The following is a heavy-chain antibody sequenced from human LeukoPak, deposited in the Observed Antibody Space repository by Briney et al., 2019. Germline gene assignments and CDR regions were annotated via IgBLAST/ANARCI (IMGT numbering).Heavy chain of an antibody. V-gene: IGHV1-46*01. D-gene: IGHD2-15*01. CDR3: ARRYCSGGSCYGGVLDY. CDR1: GYTFTSNY. CDR2: ISPSGGST. Sequence: GASVKVSCKAFGYTFTSNYMHWVRQAPGQGPEWMGVISPSGGSTTYAQKLQGRVTMTTDTSTSTAYMELRSLRSDDTAVYYCARRYCSGGSCYGGVLDYWGQGTLVTVSS. J-gene: IGHJ4*02.